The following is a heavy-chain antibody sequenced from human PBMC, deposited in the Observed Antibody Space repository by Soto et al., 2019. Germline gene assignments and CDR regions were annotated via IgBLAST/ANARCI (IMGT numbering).Heavy chain of an antibody. V-gene: IGHV3-74*01. Sequence: EVHLVESGGGLVQPGGSLSLSCAASGFTFSSYWMHWVRQAPGKGLVWVSRINGDGSNTNYADSVKGRFTISRDNAKNTLYLQMNSLRADDTAVYYCARVCTGGSCYPFDSWGQGTLVTVSS. CDR1: GFTFSSYW. CDR3: ARVCTGGSCYPFDS. CDR2: INGDGSNT. J-gene: IGHJ4*02. D-gene: IGHD2-15*01.